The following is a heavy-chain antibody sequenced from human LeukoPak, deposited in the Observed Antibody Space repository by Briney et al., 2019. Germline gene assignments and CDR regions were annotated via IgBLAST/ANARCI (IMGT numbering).Heavy chain of an antibody. CDR1: GFTFSSNT. J-gene: IGHJ4*02. V-gene: IGHV3-30-3*01. CDR3: AREENFYDSSHYYFDY. CDR2: ISYGGTNK. Sequence: GRSLRLSCAASGFTFSSNTMHWVRQAPGKGLEWVAVISYGGTNKYYADSVKGRFTISRDNSKNTLFLKMNSLRAEDTAAYYCAREENFYDSSHYYFDYWGQGTLVSVSS. D-gene: IGHD3-22*01.